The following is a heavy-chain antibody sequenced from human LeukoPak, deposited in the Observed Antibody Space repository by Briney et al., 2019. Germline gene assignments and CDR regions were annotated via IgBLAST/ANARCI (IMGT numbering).Heavy chain of an antibody. D-gene: IGHD3-22*01. CDR2: IIPIFGTA. J-gene: IGHJ6*02. CDR1: GGTFSSYA. CDR3: ARPVTMIGLYYYYGMDV. Sequence: ASVKVSCKVSGGTFSSYAISWVRQAPGQGLEWMGGIIPIFGTANYAQKFQGRVTITADESTSTAYMELSSLRSEDTAVYYCARPVTMIGLYYYYGMDVWGQGTTVTVSS. V-gene: IGHV1-69*13.